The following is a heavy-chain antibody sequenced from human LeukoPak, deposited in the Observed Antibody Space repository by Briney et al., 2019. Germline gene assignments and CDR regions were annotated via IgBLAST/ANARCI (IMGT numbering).Heavy chain of an antibody. CDR3: ARDYDYVWGSFRSFDY. CDR1: GFTFSSYW. Sequence: GGSLRLSCAASGFTFSSYWMSWVRQAPGKGLEWVANIKQDGSEKYYVDSLKGRFTISRDNAKNSLYLQMNSLRAEDTAVYYCARDYDYVWGSFRSFDYWGQGTLVTVSS. V-gene: IGHV3-7*01. D-gene: IGHD3-16*02. J-gene: IGHJ4*02. CDR2: IKQDGSEK.